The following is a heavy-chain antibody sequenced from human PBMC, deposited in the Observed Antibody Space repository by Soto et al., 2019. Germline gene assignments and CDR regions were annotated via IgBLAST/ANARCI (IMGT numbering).Heavy chain of an antibody. CDR1: GYTFNSYG. D-gene: IGHD3-22*01. CDR3: ARAMIVVLSWFDP. CDR2: ISGHNGDT. J-gene: IGHJ5*02. Sequence: QVQLVQSGAEVKKPGASVKVSCKTSGYTFNSYGITWVRQAHGQGLEWMGWISGHNGDTRYAQKFQGRVTMTTDTSKSTAYMELRSLKSDDTAVYYCARAMIVVLSWFDPWGQGTLVTVSS. V-gene: IGHV1-18*04.